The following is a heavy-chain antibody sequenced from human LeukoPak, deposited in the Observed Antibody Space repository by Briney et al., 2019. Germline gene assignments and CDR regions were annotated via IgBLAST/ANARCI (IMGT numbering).Heavy chain of an antibody. J-gene: IGHJ6*03. Sequence: SETLSLTCTVSGGSISSYYWSWIRQPAGKGLEWIGHIYTSGSTNYNPSLKSRVTMSVDTSKNQFSLKLSSVTAADTAVYYCARDSTPQSYYYYYLDVWGKGTPVTVSS. CDR1: GGSISSYY. V-gene: IGHV4-4*07. CDR3: ARDSTPQSYYYYYLDV. CDR2: IYTSGST. D-gene: IGHD4-11*01.